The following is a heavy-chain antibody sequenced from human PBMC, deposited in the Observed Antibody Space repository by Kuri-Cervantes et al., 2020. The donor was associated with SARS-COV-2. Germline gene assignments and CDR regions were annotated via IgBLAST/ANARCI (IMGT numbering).Heavy chain of an antibody. Sequence: SETLSLTCAVYGGSFSGYYWSWIRQPPGKGLEWIGEINHSGSTNYNPSLKSRVTISVDTSKNQFSLKLSSVTAADTAVYYCARHAVVAAAGTWFDPWGQGTLVTVSS. CDR1: GGSFSGYY. CDR3: ARHAVVAAAGTWFDP. J-gene: IGHJ5*02. CDR2: INHSGST. D-gene: IGHD6-13*01. V-gene: IGHV4-34*01.